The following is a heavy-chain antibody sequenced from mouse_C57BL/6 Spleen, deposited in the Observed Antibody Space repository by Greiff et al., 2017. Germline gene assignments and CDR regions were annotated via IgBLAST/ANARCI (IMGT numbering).Heavy chain of an antibody. J-gene: IGHJ3*01. D-gene: IGHD1-1*01. CDR2: FYPGSGSI. CDR3: ARHEEELRGFAY. V-gene: IGHV1-62-2*01. Sequence: QVHVKQSGAELVKPGASVKLSCKASGYTFTEYTIHWVKQRSGQGLEWIGWFYPGSGSIKYNEKFKDKATLTADKSSSTVYMELSRLTSEDSAVYFCARHEEELRGFAYWGQGTLVTVSA. CDR1: GYTFTEYT.